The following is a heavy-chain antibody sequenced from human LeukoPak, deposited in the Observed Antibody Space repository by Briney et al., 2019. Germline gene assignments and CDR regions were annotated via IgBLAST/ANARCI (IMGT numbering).Heavy chain of an antibody. CDR2: IWDDGNNK. CDR1: GFSFSNHG. D-gene: IGHD3-10*01. V-gene: IGHV3-33*01. Sequence: GGSLRLSCAASGFSFSNHGMHWVRQAPGKRLEWLAVIWDDGNNKRYANSVNGRFTISRDNSENTLYLQMNGLTAEDTAMYYCARDSYQDYYGRFDPWGQGTLVIVSS. CDR3: ARDSYQDYYGRFDP. J-gene: IGHJ5*02.